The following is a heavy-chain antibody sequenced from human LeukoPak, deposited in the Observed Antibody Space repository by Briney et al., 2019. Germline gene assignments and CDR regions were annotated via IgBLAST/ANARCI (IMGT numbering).Heavy chain of an antibody. CDR1: GFTFSSYE. Sequence: QTGGSLRLSCAASGFTFSSYEMNWVRQAPGKGLEWVSYISSSGSTIYYADSVKGRFTISRENAKNSLYLQMNSLRAEDTAVYYCAILSWGMDVWGQGTTVTVSS. V-gene: IGHV3-48*03. D-gene: IGHD2-8*02. CDR3: AILSWGMDV. J-gene: IGHJ6*02. CDR2: ISSSGSTI.